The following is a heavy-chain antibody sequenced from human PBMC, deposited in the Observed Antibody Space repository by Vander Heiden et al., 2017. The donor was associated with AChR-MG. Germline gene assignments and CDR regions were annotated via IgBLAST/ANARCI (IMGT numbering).Heavy chain of an antibody. CDR3: ARGIVVVPAATDTSFDY. CDR2: ISAYNGNT. CDR1: GYTFTSYG. V-gene: IGHV1-18*01. Sequence: QVQLVQSGAEVKKPGASVKVSCKASGYTFTSYGISWVRQAPGQGLEWMGWISAYNGNTNYAQKLQGRVTMTTDTSTSTAYMELRSLRSDDAAVYYCARGIVVVPAATDTSFDYWGQGTLVTVSS. D-gene: IGHD2-2*01. J-gene: IGHJ4*02.